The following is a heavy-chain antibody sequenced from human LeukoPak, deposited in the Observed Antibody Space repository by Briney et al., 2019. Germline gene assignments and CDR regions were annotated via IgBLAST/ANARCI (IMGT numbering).Heavy chain of an antibody. V-gene: IGHV3-23*01. CDR2: ISGSGGST. D-gene: IGHD6-13*01. J-gene: IGHJ3*02. CDR3: AREYSSSWYVGAAFDI. CDR1: GFTFSSYA. Sequence: PGGSLRLSCAASGFTFSSYAMSWVRQAPGKGLEWVSAISGSGGSTYYADSVKGRFTISRDNAKNSLYLQMNSLRAEDTAVYYCAREYSSSWYVGAAFDIWGQGTMVTVSS.